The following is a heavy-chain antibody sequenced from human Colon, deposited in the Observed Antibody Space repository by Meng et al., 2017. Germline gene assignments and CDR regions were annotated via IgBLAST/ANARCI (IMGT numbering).Heavy chain of an antibody. CDR3: ARHGGYYQDY. V-gene: IGHV4-4*02. Sequence: QGQLLESGPGVVKPSGTLSLTCAVSGGSITTNSYWSWVRQSPEKGLEWIGQIDHRGDPYYNPSLKSRVTMSVDRSKSQVSLQLTSVTAADTAVYYCARHGGYYQDYWGQGTLVTVSS. CDR1: GGSITTNSY. J-gene: IGHJ4*02. CDR2: IDHRGDP. D-gene: IGHD4-23*01.